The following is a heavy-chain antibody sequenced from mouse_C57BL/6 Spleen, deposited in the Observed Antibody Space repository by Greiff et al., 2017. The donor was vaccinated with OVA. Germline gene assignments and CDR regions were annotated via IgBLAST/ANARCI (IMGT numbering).Heavy chain of an antibody. Sequence: EVQLVESGGDLVKPGGSLKLSCAASGFTFSSYGMSWVRQTPDKRLEWVATISSGGSYTYYPDSVKGRFTISRDNAKNTLYLQMSSLKSEDTAMYYCARRDSKFAYWGQGTLVTVSA. CDR2: ISSGGSYT. D-gene: IGHD3-3*01. CDR1: GFTFSSYG. CDR3: ARRDSKFAY. V-gene: IGHV5-6*01. J-gene: IGHJ3*01.